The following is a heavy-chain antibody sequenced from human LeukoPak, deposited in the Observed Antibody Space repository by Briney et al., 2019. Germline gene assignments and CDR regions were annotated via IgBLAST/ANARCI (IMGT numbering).Heavy chain of an antibody. J-gene: IGHJ5*02. D-gene: IGHD6-19*01. V-gene: IGHV1-18*01. CDR3: ARAGLAVPGTVWLDP. CDR1: DYNFASYN. Sequence: ASVMVSCKPSDYNFASYNFGWVRQAPGQGLEWVGWTSAYNANTNYAQKFQDRVTLTTDRSTSTAFMELRGLTSDDTAVYYCARAGLAVPGTVWLDPWGQGTLVIVSS. CDR2: TSAYNANT.